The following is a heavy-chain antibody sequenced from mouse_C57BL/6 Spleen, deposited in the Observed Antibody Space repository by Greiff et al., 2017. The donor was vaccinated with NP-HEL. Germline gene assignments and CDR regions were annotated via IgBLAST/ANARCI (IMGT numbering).Heavy chain of an antibody. CDR1: GYTFTSYW. V-gene: IGHV1-69*01. CDR2: IDPSDSYT. D-gene: IGHD2-1*01. Sequence: VQLQQSGAELVMPGASVKLSCKASGYTFTSYWMHWVKQRPGQGLEWIGEIDPSDSYTNYNQKFKGKSTLTVDKSSSTAYMQLSSLTSEDSAVYYCARGAGNYPYYAMDYWGQGTSVTVSS. CDR3: ARGAGNYPYYAMDY. J-gene: IGHJ4*01.